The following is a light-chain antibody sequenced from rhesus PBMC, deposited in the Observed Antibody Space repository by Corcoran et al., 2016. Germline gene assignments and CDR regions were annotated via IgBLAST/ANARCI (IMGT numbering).Light chain of an antibody. CDR1: QSISSW. CDR2: KAS. V-gene: IGKV1-22*01. Sequence: DIQMTQSPSSLSASVGDTVTITCRASQSISSWLAWYQQKPGKAPKLRIYKASRLQSGVPSRFSGIGSWTDFTLTIRSLQSEDFATYYCPQYGSSPLTFGGGTKVELK. J-gene: IGKJ4*01. CDR3: PQYGSSPLT.